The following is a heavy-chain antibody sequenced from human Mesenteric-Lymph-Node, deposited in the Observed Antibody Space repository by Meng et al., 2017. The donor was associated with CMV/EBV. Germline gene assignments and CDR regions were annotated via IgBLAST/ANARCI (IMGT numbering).Heavy chain of an antibody. CDR1: GFTVSSNY. CDR3: ARDASIRMAYTGVFDI. D-gene: IGHD2-8*02. CDR2: IYSGGST. Sequence: GGSLRLSCAASGFTVSSNYMSWVRQAPGKGLEWVSVIYSGGSTYYADSMKGRFTISRDNSKNTLHLQMNSLRAEDTAVYYCARDASIRMAYTGVFDIWGRGAMVTVSS. J-gene: IGHJ3*02. V-gene: IGHV3-53*01.